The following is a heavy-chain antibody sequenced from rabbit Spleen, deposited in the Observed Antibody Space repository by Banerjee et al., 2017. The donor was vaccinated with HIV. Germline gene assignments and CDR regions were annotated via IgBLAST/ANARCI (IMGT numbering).Heavy chain of an antibody. Sequence: QEQLEESGGDLVKPEGSLTLTCTASRFSFSSSYWICWVRQAPGKGLEWIACIDGGSRGSTYYASRAKGRFTISKTSSTTVTLQMTSLTAADTATYFCARDGVGAADYGCWDLWGPGTLVTVS. CDR2: IDGGSRGST. CDR3: ARDGVGAADYGCWDL. J-gene: IGHJ4*01. D-gene: IGHD6-1*01. V-gene: IGHV1S45*01. CDR1: RFSFSSSYW.